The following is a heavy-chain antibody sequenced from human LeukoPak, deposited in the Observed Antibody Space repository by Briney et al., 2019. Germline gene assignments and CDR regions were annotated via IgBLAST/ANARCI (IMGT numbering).Heavy chain of an antibody. V-gene: IGHV4-39*07. CDR2: IYHSGST. Sequence: TSETLSLTCTVSGGSISSSSYYWVWIRQPPGKGLEWIGEIYHSGSTNYNPSLKSRVTISVDKSKNQFSLKLSSVTAADTAVYYCAAGSAGLYPDYWGQGTLVTVSS. CDR3: AAGSAGLYPDY. CDR1: GGSISSSSYY. J-gene: IGHJ4*02. D-gene: IGHD2-2*02.